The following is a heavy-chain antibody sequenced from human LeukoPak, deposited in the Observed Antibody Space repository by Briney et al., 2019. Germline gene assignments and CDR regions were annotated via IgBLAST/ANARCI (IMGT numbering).Heavy chain of an antibody. CDR3: ARDLAYCSGGSCYSHYWYFDL. CDR2: ISSSSSYI. CDR1: GFTFSSYS. J-gene: IGHJ2*01. V-gene: IGHV3-21*01. Sequence: GGSLRLSCAASGFTFSSYSMNWVRQAPGKGLEWVSSISSSSSYIYYADSVKGRFTISRDNAKNSLYLQMNSLRAEDTAVYYCARDLAYCSGGSCYSHYWYFDLWGCGTLVTVSS. D-gene: IGHD2-15*01.